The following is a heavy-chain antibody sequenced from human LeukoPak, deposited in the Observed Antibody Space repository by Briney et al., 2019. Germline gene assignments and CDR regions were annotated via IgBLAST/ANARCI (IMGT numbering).Heavy chain of an antibody. CDR1: GFTVSSNY. CDR3: ARDRRWEPDYYYYYGMDV. CDR2: IYSGGST. J-gene: IGHJ6*02. D-gene: IGHD1-26*01. Sequence: PGGSLRLSCAASGFTVSSNYMSWVRQAPGKGLEWGSVIYSGGSTYYADSVKGRFTISRDNSKNTLYLQMNSLRAEDTAVYYCARDRRWEPDYYYYYGMDVWGQGTTVTVSS. V-gene: IGHV3-66*01.